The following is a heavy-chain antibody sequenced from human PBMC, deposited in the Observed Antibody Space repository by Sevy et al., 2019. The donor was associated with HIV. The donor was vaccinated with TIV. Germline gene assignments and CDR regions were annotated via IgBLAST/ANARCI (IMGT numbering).Heavy chain of an antibody. CDR3: ARARSDRAVVVPGAGTEMATSPFGY. D-gene: IGHD2-2*01. J-gene: IGHJ4*02. CDR1: GGSFSGYY. CDR2: INHSGST. Sequence: SETLSLTCAVYGGSFSGYYWSWIRQPPGKGLEWIGEINHSGSTKYNPSLKSRVTISVDTSKNQFSLKLSSVTAADTAVYYCARARSDRAVVVPGAGTEMATSPFGYWGQGTLVTVSS. V-gene: IGHV4-34*01.